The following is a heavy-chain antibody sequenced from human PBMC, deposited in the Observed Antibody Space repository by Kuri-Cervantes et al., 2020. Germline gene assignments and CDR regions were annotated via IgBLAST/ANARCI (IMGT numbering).Heavy chain of an antibody. V-gene: IGHV3-74*01. CDR1: GFTFSSYW. D-gene: IGHD4-11*01. CDR2: INSDGSST. Sequence: GESLKISCAASGFTFSSYWMHWDRQAPGKGLVWVSRINSDGSSTSYADSVRGRFTVSRDNAKSTLYLQMSGLRAEDTAVYYCATSTTVGPSYFDYWGQGTLVTVSS. J-gene: IGHJ4*02. CDR3: ATSTTVGPSYFDY.